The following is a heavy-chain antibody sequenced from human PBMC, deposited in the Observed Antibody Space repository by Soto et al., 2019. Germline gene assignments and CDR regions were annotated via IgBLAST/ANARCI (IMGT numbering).Heavy chain of an antibody. CDR3: VKDLVAAAGENWFDP. Sequence: PGGSLRLSCAASGFTFSTYGMHWVRQAPGKGLEWVAVMWYDGINKYYADSVQGRFTISRDNSKNTLYLQMSSLRAEDTAVYYCVKDLVAAAGENWFDPWGQGTLVTVSS. D-gene: IGHD6-13*01. V-gene: IGHV3-30*02. CDR1: GFTFSTYG. J-gene: IGHJ5*02. CDR2: MWYDGINK.